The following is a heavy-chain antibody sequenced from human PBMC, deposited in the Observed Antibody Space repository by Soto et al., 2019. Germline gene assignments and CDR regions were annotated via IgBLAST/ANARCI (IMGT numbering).Heavy chain of an antibody. CDR3: AAGPTYYDFWSGYYPDINWFDP. Sequence: PSETLSLTCTVSGGSISSSSYYWGWIRQPPGKGLEWIGSIYYSGSTYYNPSLKSRVTISVDTSKNQFSLKLSSVTAADTAVYYCAAGPTYYDFWSGYYPDINWFDPWGQGTLVTVSS. D-gene: IGHD3-3*01. CDR2: IYYSGST. CDR1: GGSISSSSYY. J-gene: IGHJ5*02. V-gene: IGHV4-39*01.